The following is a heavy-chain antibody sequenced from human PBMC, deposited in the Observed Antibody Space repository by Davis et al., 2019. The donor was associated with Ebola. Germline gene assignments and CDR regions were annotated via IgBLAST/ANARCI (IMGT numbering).Heavy chain of an antibody. CDR1: GYTFTSYY. V-gene: IGHV1-46*01. J-gene: IGHJ4*02. CDR2: INPSGGST. Sequence: ASVKVSCKASGYTFTSYYMHWVRQAPGQGLEWMGIINPSGGSTSYAQKFQGRVTMTRDTSTSTVYMELSSLRSEDTAVYYCARDLFVVRIIGAGGLIYWGQGTLVTVSS. D-gene: IGHD2-21*01. CDR3: ARDLFVVRIIGAGGLIY.